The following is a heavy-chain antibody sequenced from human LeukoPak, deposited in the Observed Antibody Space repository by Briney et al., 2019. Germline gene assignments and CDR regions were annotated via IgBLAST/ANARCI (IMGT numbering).Heavy chain of an antibody. Sequence: GGSPRLSCSASGFTFSNYAMHWVRQAPGKGLECISTISSTGGSTYYADSEKGRFTISRDNSKNTLYLQMSSLRPEDTAVYYCVRDTSYCSGGRCFATYSFDYWGQGTRVTVSS. D-gene: IGHD2-15*01. CDR1: GFTFSNYA. CDR2: ISSTGGST. V-gene: IGHV3-64D*09. J-gene: IGHJ4*02. CDR3: VRDTSYCSGGRCFATYSFDY.